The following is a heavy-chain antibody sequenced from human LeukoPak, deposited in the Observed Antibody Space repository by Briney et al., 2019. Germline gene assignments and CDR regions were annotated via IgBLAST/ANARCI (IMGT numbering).Heavy chain of an antibody. V-gene: IGHV3-66*02. Sequence: GGSLRLSCAASGFTVSSNHMSWVRQAPGKGLEWVSVIYSGGSTYYADSVKGRFTISRDNSKNTLYLQMNSLRAEDTAVYYCASILRRGRPFDYWGQGTLVTVSS. J-gene: IGHJ4*02. CDR1: GFTVSSNH. CDR2: IYSGGST. D-gene: IGHD2-8*01. CDR3: ASILRRGRPFDY.